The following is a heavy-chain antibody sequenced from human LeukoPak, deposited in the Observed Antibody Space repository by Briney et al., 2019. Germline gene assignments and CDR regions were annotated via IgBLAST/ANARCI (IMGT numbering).Heavy chain of an antibody. V-gene: IGHV4-59*07. CDR2: IYNSGSN. CDR3: VGQGGY. D-gene: IGHD3-16*01. Sequence: SDSVTLTCTVSGGTIGTYCWSWVRRPPGQGLEWIGYIYNSGSNNYYPSIMQGGTIIVDTTNNQLSLKVRRVSGADAAVYYCVGQGGYGGQGTLLTVSS. J-gene: IGHJ4*02. CDR1: GGTIGTYC.